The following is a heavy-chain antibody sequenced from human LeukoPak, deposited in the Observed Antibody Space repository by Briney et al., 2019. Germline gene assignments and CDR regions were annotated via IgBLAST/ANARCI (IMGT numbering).Heavy chain of an antibody. J-gene: IGHJ4*02. D-gene: IGHD3-22*01. CDR1: GYTFTSYY. V-gene: IGHV1-46*01. Sequence: ASVKVSCKASGYTFTSYYMHWVQQAPGQGLEWMGIINPSGGSTSYAQKFQGRVTMTRDTSTSTVYMELSSLRSEDTAVYYCARDYGAGVVVTPDLPDYWGQGTLVTVSS. CDR3: ARDYGAGVVVTPDLPDY. CDR2: INPSGGST.